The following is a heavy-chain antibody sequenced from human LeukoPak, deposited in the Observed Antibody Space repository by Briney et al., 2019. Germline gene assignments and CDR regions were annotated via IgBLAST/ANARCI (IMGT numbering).Heavy chain of an antibody. J-gene: IGHJ3*02. CDR1: GFTFSSYW. CDR3: AKADRNSNALDI. CDR2: MKYDGSEE. V-gene: IGHV3-7*03. D-gene: IGHD4-23*01. Sequence: GGSLRLSCAASGFTFSSYWMSWVRQAPGKGLEWVANMKYDGSEEYYVDSVKGRFTISRDNAKNSLYLQMNSLRAEDMALYYCAKADRNSNALDIWGQGTMVTVSS.